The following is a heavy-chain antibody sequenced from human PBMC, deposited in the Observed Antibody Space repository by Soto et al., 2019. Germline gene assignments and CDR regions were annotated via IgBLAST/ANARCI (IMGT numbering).Heavy chain of an antibody. J-gene: IGHJ4*02. V-gene: IGHV3-33*06. CDR1: GFSFTTYG. Sequence: QVQLVESGGGVVQPGRSLRLSCAASGFSFTTYGMHWVRQAPGEGLEWVAVIWYDGSNKYYADSVKGRFTISRDTSKKTLYPQRNSRRAEDTAFYYGAKDRGGGAVVPDYWGQGTLVTVSS. D-gene: IGHD2-21*01. CDR2: IWYDGSNK. CDR3: AKDRGGGAVVPDY.